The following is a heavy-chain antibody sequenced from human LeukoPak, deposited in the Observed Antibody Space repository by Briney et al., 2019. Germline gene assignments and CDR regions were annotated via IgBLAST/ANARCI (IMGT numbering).Heavy chain of an antibody. CDR2: MYYSGST. J-gene: IGHJ4*02. D-gene: IGHD6-13*01. CDR3: ANEEGPGYSSSWRYYFDY. CDR1: GGSISSGDYY. Sequence: PSETLSLTCTVSGGSISSGDYYWSWIRQPPGKGLEWIAYMYYSGSTYYNPSLKSRVTISVDTSKNQFSLKLSSVTAADTAVYYCANEEGPGYSSSWRYYFDYWGQGTLVTVSS. V-gene: IGHV4-30-4*01.